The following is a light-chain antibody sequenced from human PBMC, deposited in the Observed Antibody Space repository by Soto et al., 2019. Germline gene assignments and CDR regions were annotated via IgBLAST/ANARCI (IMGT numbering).Light chain of an antibody. CDR1: SSNIGAGYD. J-gene: IGLJ3*02. CDR2: GNS. CDR3: QSYASSLSGWV. Sequence: QSVLTQPPSASGAPGQRVTISCTGSSSNIGAGYDVHWYQQLPGTAPKLLIYGNSNRPSGVPDRFSGSKSGTAASLAITGLRAEDEDDYYYQSYASSLSGWVFGAGTKLTVL. V-gene: IGLV1-40*01.